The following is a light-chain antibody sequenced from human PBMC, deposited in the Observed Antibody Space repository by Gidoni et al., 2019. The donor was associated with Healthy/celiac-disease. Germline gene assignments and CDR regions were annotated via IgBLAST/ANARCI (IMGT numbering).Light chain of an antibody. CDR3: QAWDSSTALV. V-gene: IGLV3-1*01. CDR2: QDS. Sequence: SYELTQPPSVSVSPGQTASITCSGDKLGAKYAFWYQQKPGQSPVLVIYQDSKRPSGIPERFSGSNSGNTATLTISGTQAMDEADYYCQAWDSSTALVFGGGTKLTVL. CDR1: KLGAKY. J-gene: IGLJ3*02.